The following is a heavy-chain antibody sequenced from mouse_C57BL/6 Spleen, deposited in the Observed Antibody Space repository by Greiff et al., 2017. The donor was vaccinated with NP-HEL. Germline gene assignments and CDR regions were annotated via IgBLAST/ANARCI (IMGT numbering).Heavy chain of an antibody. J-gene: IGHJ2*01. V-gene: IGHV1-26*01. Sequence: EVQLQQSGPELVKPGASVKISCKASGYTFTDYYMNWVKQSHGKSLEWIGDINPNNGGTSYNQKFKGKATLTVDKSYSTAYMDIRSLTSEDSAVYYCARGRGYGNYGDYWGQGTTLTVSS. CDR2: INPNNGGT. CDR3: ARGRGYGNYGDY. CDR1: GYTFTDYY. D-gene: IGHD2-1*01.